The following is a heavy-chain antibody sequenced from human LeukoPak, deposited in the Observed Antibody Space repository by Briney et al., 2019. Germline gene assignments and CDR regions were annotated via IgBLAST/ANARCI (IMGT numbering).Heavy chain of an antibody. CDR2: INPNSGGT. D-gene: IGHD5-18*01. V-gene: IGHV1-2*02. J-gene: IGHJ4*02. Sequence: ASVTVSCKASGYTFTGYYMHWVRQAPGQGLEWMGWINPNSGGTNYAQKLQGRVTMNRDTSISTAYMELSRLRSDDTAVYYCARDVAGTGYSYGYPPLDYWGQGTLVTVSS. CDR3: ARDVAGTGYSYGYPPLDY. CDR1: GYTFTGYY.